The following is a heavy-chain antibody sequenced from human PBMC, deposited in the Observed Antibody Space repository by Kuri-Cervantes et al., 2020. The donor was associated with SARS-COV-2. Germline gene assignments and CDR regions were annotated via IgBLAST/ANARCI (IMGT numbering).Heavy chain of an antibody. CDR1: GFTFRSYE. CDR3: SRDGYYYDSSGYYQYYYYYGMDV. D-gene: IGHD3-22*01. J-gene: IGHJ6*02. V-gene: IGHV3-48*03. Sequence: GESLKISCAASGFTFRSYEMNWVRQAPGKGLEWVSYISSSGSTIYYADSVKGRFTISRDNAKNSLYLQMNSLRAEDTAVYYCSRDGYYYDSSGYYQYYYYYGMDVWGQGTTVTVSS. CDR2: ISSSGSTI.